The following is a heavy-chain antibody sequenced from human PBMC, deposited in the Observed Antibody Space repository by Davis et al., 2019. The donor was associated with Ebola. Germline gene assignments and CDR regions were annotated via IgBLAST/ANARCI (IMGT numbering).Heavy chain of an antibody. D-gene: IGHD3-10*01. CDR2: INTGSNYI. Sequence: PGGSLRLSCAASGFTFGDYSMSWVRQAPGKGLEWVSSINTGSNYIFYGDSVKGRFTISRDNAQNSLVLQMDSLTAEDTAVYYCARERGPYILGWFEPFDIWGQGTRVTVSS. CDR3: ARERGPYILGWFEPFDI. CDR1: GFTFGDYS. J-gene: IGHJ3*02. V-gene: IGHV3-21*01.